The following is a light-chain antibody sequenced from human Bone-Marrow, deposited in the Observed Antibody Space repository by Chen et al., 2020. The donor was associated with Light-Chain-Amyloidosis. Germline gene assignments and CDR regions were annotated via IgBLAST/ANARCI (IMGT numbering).Light chain of an antibody. CDR2: TND. J-gene: IGLJ1*01. CDR3: AAGDDSLGGPYV. Sequence: QSALTQSPSASGTPGQTVTISCSGTSSNIGCNSVHWYQQLPGAAPRPLIFTNDRRPSGVPSRFSGSKSGSSASRAISGLQSEDEADYYCAAGDDSLGGPYVFGTGTKVTVL. CDR1: SSNIGCNS. V-gene: IGLV1-44*01.